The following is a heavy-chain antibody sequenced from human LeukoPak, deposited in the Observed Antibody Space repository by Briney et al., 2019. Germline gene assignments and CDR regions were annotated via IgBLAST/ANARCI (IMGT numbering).Heavy chain of an antibody. V-gene: IGHV3-33*01. J-gene: IGHJ4*02. CDR2: IWYDGSNK. CDR1: GFTFGNYG. D-gene: IGHD1-14*01. Sequence: GGSLRLSCAASGFTFGNYGMHWVRQAPGKGLEWVAVIWYDGSNKYYADSVKGRFTISRDNSKNTLYLQMNTLRAEDTAVYYCARETGFYWGQGTLVTVSS. CDR3: ARETGFY.